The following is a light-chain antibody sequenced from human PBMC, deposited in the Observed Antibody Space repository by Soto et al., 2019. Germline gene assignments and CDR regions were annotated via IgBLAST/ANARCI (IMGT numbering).Light chain of an antibody. CDR1: SSDVGAYNY. CDR2: DVT. V-gene: IGLV2-14*03. Sequence: QAVLTQPASVSGSPGQSIAISCTGTSSDVGAYNYVSWYQQYPGKAPKLMIYDVTNRPSGVSDRFSGSKSGNTASLTISGLQAEDGADYYCSSYTTYNTGVFGTGTKLTVL. J-gene: IGLJ1*01. CDR3: SSYTTYNTGV.